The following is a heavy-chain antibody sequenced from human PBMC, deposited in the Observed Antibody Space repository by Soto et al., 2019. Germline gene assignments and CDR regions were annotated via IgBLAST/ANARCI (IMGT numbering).Heavy chain of an antibody. V-gene: IGHV3-30*18. J-gene: IGHJ6*03. Sequence: GGSLRLSCAASGFTFSSYGMHWVRQAPGKGLEWVAVISYDGSNKYYADSVKGRFTISRDNSKNTLYLQMNSLRAEDTAVYYCAKRLRATARLPSQRGEKFVQDEEYYYYMDVWGKGTTVTVSS. CDR3: AKRLRATARLPSQRGEKFVQDEEYYYYMDV. CDR1: GFTFSSYG. CDR2: ISYDGSNK. D-gene: IGHD6-25*01.